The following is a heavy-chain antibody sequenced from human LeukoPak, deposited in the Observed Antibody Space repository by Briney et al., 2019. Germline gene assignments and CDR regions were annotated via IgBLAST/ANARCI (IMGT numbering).Heavy chain of an antibody. V-gene: IGHV4-59*11. CDR3: ARDLVTVTKGFDI. D-gene: IGHD4-17*01. Sequence: PSETLSLTCAVSDDSFSSHYWTWIRQPPGKGLEWIGYISYIGSTNYNPSLKSRITISIDTSRNQFSLRLSSVTAADTAVYYCARDLVTVTKGFDIWGQGTMVSVCS. CDR2: ISYIGST. J-gene: IGHJ3*02. CDR1: DDSFSSHY.